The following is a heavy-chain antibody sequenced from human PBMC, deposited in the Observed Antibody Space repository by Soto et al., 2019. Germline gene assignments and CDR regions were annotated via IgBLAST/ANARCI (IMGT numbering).Heavy chain of an antibody. V-gene: IGHV1-3*04. J-gene: IGHJ4*02. Sequence: ASVKLSCKASGYTVTSYTIQWVRQAPGQRLEWMGWINTGNGNTRYSQTVQGRVTLTRDTSANTAYMELGSLRSEDTAVYYCAREEVGYMSRYFDFWGQGTLVTVSS. CDR2: INTGNGNT. CDR1: GYTVTSYT. D-gene: IGHD6-13*01. CDR3: AREEVGYMSRYFDF.